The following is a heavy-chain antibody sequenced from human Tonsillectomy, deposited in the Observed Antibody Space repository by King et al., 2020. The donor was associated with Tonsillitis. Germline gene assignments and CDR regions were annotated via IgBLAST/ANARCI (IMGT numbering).Heavy chain of an antibody. CDR3: ARDEGARGYSYGYFDS. J-gene: IGHJ5*01. Sequence: QLQESGPGLVKPSETLSLTCTVSGDSINSFYWSWIRQPPGRGLEWIGFIYYTGTTNYNPSLKSRVTISLDTSKNPFSLRLCSVTAADTAVYYCARDEGARGYSYGYFDSWGQGTLVTVSS. D-gene: IGHD5-18*01. V-gene: IGHV4-59*01. CDR2: IYYTGTT. CDR1: GDSINSFY.